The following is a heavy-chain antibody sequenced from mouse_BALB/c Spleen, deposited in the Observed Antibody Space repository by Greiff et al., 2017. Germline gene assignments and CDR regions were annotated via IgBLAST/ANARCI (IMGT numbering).Heavy chain of an antibody. D-gene: IGHD1-1*01. CDR2: ISSGGST. V-gene: IGHV5-6-5*01. J-gene: IGHJ4*01. CDR1: GFTFSSYA. Sequence: EVKVVESGGGLVKPGGSLKLSCAASGFTFSSYAMSWVRQTPEKRLEWVASISSGGSTYYPDGVKGRFTISRDNARNILYLQMSSLKSEGTALYYCARGRYYYGRSYDSMAYWGQGTSVTVSS. CDR3: ARGRYYYGRSYDSMAY.